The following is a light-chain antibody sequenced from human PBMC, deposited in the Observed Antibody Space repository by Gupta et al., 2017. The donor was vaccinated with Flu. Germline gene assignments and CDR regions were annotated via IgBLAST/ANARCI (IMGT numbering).Light chain of an antibody. Sequence: SDVGGYNYVSWYQQLPGKAPKLMIYEVSYRPSGVSNRFSGSKSGNTASLTISGRQAEDEADYYCSSYTSSSTLDVVFGGGTKLTVL. CDR2: EVS. V-gene: IGLV2-14*01. CDR3: SSYTSSSTLDVV. J-gene: IGLJ2*01. CDR1: SDVGGYNY.